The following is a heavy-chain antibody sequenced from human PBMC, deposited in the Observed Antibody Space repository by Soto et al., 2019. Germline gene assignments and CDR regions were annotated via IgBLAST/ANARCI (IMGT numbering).Heavy chain of an antibody. Sequence: KVSCKASGGTFSSYAISWVRQAPGQGLEWMGGIIPIFGTANYAQKFQGRVTITADKSTSTAYMELSSLRSEDTAVYYCASPPPYSSSWYFDYWGQGTLVTVSS. J-gene: IGHJ4*02. D-gene: IGHD6-13*01. CDR3: ASPPPYSSSWYFDY. V-gene: IGHV1-69*06. CDR2: IIPIFGTA. CDR1: GGTFSSYA.